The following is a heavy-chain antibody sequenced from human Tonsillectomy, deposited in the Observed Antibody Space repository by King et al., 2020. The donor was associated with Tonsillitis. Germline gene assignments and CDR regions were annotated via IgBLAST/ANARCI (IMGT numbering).Heavy chain of an antibody. J-gene: IGHJ6*03. CDR1: GFTFSSYE. CDR3: AREGGGWGGYYYYYMDV. Sequence: EVQLVESGGGLVQPGGSLRLSCAASGFTFSSYEMNWVRQAPGEGLEWGSYISGSGSTIYYADSVKGRFTISRDNAKNSLYLQMNSLRAEDTAVYYCAREGGGWGGYYYYYMDVWGKGTTVTVSS. D-gene: IGHD6-19*01. V-gene: IGHV3-48*03. CDR2: ISGSGSTI.